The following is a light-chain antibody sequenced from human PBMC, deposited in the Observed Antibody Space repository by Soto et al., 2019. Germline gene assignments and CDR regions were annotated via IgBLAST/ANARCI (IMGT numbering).Light chain of an antibody. J-gene: IGKJ1*01. Sequence: EIVLTQSPGTLSLSPGERATLSCRASQSVGSRFLAWYQQKPGQAPRLLIYDASNRATGIPARFSGSGSGTDFTLTISSLQSEDFAVYYCQQYNNWPPWTFGQGTKVDIK. CDR3: QQYNNWPPWT. CDR2: DAS. CDR1: QSVGSRF. V-gene: IGKV3D-15*01.